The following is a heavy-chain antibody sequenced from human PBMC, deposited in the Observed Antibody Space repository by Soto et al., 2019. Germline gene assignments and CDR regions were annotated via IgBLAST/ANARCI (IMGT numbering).Heavy chain of an antibody. Sequence: SETLSLTCAVYGGSFSGYYWSWIRQPPGKGLEWIGEINHSGSTNYNPSLKSRVTISVDTSKNQFSLKLSSVTAADTAVYYCARGRALTGYYYYYYMDVWGKGTTVTVSS. V-gene: IGHV4-34*01. CDR2: INHSGST. CDR3: ARGRALTGYYYYYYMDV. CDR1: GGSFSGYY. J-gene: IGHJ6*03.